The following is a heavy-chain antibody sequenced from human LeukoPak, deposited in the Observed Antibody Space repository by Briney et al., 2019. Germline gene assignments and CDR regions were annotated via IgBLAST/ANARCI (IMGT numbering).Heavy chain of an antibody. J-gene: IGHJ3*01. D-gene: IGHD6-19*01. CDR3: AKSYSSGS. CDR1: GFTFSSYA. V-gene: IGHV3-23*01. CDR2: ISGSGGGT. Sequence: QPGGSLRLSCAASGFTFSSYAMRWVRQAPGKGLEWVSGISGSGGGTHYADSVKGRFTISRDNSKNTLYLQMNSLRAEDTAVYYCAKSYSSGSWGQGTMVTVSS.